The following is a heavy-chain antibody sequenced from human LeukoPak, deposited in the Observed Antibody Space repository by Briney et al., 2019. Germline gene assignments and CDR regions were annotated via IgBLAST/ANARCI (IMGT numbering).Heavy chain of an antibody. CDR1: GGTFSRYA. V-gene: IGHV1-69*13. J-gene: IGHJ4*02. Sequence: SVKVSCKASGGTFSRYAISWVRRAPGQGLEWMGGYIPKFGTANYAQNFQNRVTITADESTSTFSMEVSSLRPEDTAVYFCAGASSKWELSFWGQGTLVTVSS. CDR2: YIPKFGTA. D-gene: IGHD1-26*01. CDR3: AGASSKWELSF.